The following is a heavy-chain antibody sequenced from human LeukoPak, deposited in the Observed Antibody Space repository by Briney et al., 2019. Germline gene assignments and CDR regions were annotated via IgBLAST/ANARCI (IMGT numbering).Heavy chain of an antibody. CDR2: ISSSSTI. Sequence: GGSLRLSCAASAFTFSSYGMHWVRQAPGKGLQWVSYISSSSTIYYADSVKGRFTISRDNAKNSLYLQMNSLRAEDTAVYYCARALWFGETFPAYWGQGTLVTVSS. CDR1: AFTFSSYG. D-gene: IGHD3-10*01. V-gene: IGHV3-48*01. J-gene: IGHJ4*02. CDR3: ARALWFGETFPAY.